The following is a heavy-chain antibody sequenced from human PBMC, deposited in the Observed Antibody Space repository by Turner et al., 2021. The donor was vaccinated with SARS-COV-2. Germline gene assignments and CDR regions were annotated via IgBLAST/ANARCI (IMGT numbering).Heavy chain of an antibody. V-gene: IGHV3-23*01. CDR3: AKADRVMIVVVITLFDY. CDR2: ISGSGGST. D-gene: IGHD3-22*01. Sequence: EVQLLESGGGLVQPGGSLRLSCSASGFTFSSYAMSWVRQAQGKGLGWVSAISGSGGSTYYADSVKGRFTISRDNSKNTLYLQMNSLRAEDTAVYYCAKADRVMIVVVITLFDYWGQGTLVTVSS. J-gene: IGHJ4*02. CDR1: GFTFSSYA.